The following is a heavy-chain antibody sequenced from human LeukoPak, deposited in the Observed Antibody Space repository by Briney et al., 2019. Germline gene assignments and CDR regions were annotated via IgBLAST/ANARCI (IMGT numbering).Heavy chain of an antibody. V-gene: IGHV4-59*01. J-gene: IGHJ6*03. CDR3: ARGTRGYSYGPYYYYMDV. Sequence: PSETLSLTCTVSGGSISSYYWSWIRQPPGKGLEWIGYIYYSGSTNYNPSLKSRVTISVDTSKNQFSLKLSSVTAADTAVYICARGTRGYSYGPYYYYMDVWGKGTTVTVSS. D-gene: IGHD5-18*01. CDR1: GGSISSYY. CDR2: IYYSGST.